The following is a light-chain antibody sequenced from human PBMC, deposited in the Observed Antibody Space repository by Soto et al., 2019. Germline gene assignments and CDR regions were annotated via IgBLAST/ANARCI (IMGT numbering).Light chain of an antibody. CDR3: QHYTSYSEA. CDR2: KAS. V-gene: IGKV1-5*03. J-gene: IGKJ1*01. CDR1: QKIRNW. Sequence: DFPSTLASTTAAATIVANVAITRRASQKIRNWLAWYQQKPGKAPNPLIYKASTLKSGVPSRFSGSGSGTEFTLTISSLQPDDFATYYWQHYTSYSEAVGQGAKVDIK.